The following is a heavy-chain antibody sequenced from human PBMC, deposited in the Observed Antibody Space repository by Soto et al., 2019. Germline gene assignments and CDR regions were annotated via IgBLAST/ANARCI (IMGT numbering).Heavy chain of an antibody. J-gene: IGHJ5*02. CDR3: AKSSSGWYSGWFDP. CDR1: GFTFSSYG. V-gene: IGHV3-30*18. D-gene: IGHD6-19*01. Sequence: PGGSLRLSCAASGFTFSSYGMHWVRQAPGKGLEWVAVISYDGSNKYYADSVKGRFTISRDNSKNTLYLQMNSLRAEDTAVYYCAKSSSGWYSGWFDPWGQGTLVTVSS. CDR2: ISYDGSNK.